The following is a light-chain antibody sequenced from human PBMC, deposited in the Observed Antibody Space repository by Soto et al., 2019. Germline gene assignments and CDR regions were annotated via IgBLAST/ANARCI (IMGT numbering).Light chain of an antibody. CDR2: GVT. CDR3: SSFTSSYFYV. CDR1: GSDIGAYNY. V-gene: IGLV2-14*01. J-gene: IGLJ1*01. Sequence: QSALTQPASVAGSPGQSITVSCTGSGSDIGAYNYVSWYQQHPGKAPKLLIHGVTRRPSGGSSRFSASKSAYTASLTISGLQAEDEATYFCSSFTSSYFYVFGPGTKVTVL.